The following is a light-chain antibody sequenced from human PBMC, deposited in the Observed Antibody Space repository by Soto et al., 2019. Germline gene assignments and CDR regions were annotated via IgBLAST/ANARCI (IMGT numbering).Light chain of an antibody. Sequence: EIVLTQSPATLSLSPGERATLSCRASQSVSSFFVWYQQKRGQAPRLLIYDASKRATGIPARFSGSGSGTDCTLTISSLEPEDFAVYYCQQRLNWPLTFGGGTTVEIK. J-gene: IGKJ4*01. CDR1: QSVSSF. V-gene: IGKV3-11*01. CDR2: DAS. CDR3: QQRLNWPLT.